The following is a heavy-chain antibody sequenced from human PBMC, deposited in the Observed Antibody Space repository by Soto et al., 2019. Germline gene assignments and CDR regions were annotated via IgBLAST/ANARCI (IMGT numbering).Heavy chain of an antibody. Sequence: GGSLRLSCAASGFTFDDYAMHWVRQAPGKGLEWVSGISWNSGSIGYADSVKGRFTISRDNAKNSLYLQMNSLRAEDTALYYCAKVATIFGVAATWAFDIWGQGTMVTVS. CDR1: GFTFDDYA. D-gene: IGHD3-3*01. CDR2: ISWNSGSI. CDR3: AKVATIFGVAATWAFDI. J-gene: IGHJ3*02. V-gene: IGHV3-9*01.